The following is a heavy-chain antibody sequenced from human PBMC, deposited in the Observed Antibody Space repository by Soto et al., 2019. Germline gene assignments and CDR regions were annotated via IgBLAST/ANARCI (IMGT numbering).Heavy chain of an antibody. CDR2: ISTSGSST. V-gene: IGHV3-23*01. Sequence: GSLRLSCAASGFTFTSYAMSWVRQAPGKGLEWVSAISTSGSSTFYADSVRGRFTISRDNSKNTLYLQMNRLRAEDTAVYFCAKPSIAARHYFDCWGQGTLVTVSS. D-gene: IGHD6-6*01. CDR3: AKPSIAARHYFDC. CDR1: GFTFTSYA. J-gene: IGHJ4*02.